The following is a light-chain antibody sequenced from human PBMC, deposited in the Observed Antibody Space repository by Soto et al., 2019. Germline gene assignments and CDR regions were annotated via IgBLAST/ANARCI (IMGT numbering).Light chain of an antibody. V-gene: IGKV1-39*01. CDR2: GAS. Sequence: DIHVTQSPSSLPASLGDRVTITCRASENIKNYLIWYQQKPGKAPKLLIYGASTLKTGVPSRFSGSGSGTDFTFTIGGLQPDDFATYYCAQIYTAQWTFGQGTTVDIK. J-gene: IGKJ1*01. CDR1: ENIKNY. CDR3: AQIYTAQWT.